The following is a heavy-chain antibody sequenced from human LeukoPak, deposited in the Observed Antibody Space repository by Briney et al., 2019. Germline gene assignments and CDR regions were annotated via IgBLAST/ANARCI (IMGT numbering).Heavy chain of an antibody. J-gene: IGHJ4*02. Sequence: GGSLRLSCAASGFTFSSYWMHWVRQAPGKGLVWVSRINGDGSSTSYADSVKGRFTISRDNAKNTLYLQMNSLRAEDTAVYYCAREDRAGFDYWGQGTLVTVSS. V-gene: IGHV3-74*01. CDR1: GFTFSSYW. CDR2: INGDGSST. CDR3: AREDRAGFDY.